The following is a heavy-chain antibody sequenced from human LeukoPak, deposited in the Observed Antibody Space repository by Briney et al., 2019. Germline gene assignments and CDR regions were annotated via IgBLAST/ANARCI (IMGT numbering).Heavy chain of an antibody. D-gene: IGHD1-14*01. CDR3: AGRKRDYFDY. J-gene: IGHJ4*02. Sequence: SVKASCKASGGTFSSYAISWVRQAPGQGLEWMGGIIPIFGTANYAQKFQGRVTITADESTSTAYMELSSLRSEDTAVYYCAGRKRDYFDYWGQGTLVTVSS. CDR2: IIPIFGTA. CDR1: GGTFSSYA. V-gene: IGHV1-69*13.